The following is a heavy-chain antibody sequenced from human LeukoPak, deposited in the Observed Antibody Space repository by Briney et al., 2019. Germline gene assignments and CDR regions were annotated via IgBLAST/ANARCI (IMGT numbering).Heavy chain of an antibody. V-gene: IGHV1-18*01. CDR2: ISAYNGNT. Sequence: ASVKVSCKASGYTFTSYGISWVRQAPGQGLEWMGWISAYNGNTNYAQKLQGRVTMTTDTSTSTAYMELRRLRSDDTAVYYCAREFITASGNWFDPWGQGTLVTVSS. CDR3: AREFITASGNWFDP. D-gene: IGHD6-25*01. CDR1: GYTFTSYG. J-gene: IGHJ5*02.